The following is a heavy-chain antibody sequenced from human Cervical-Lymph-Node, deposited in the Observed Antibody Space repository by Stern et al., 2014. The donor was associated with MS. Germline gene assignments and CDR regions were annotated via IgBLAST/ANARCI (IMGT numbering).Heavy chain of an antibody. CDR2: MKPDSDHT. CDR1: GYTFTSDD. J-gene: IGHJ4*02. V-gene: IGHV1-8*01. Sequence: QVQLVQSGAEVKKPGASVKVSCKSSGYTFTSDDINWVRQASGLALEWMGGMKPDSDHTGYAQKFQGRLTYTRDTSISTAYMELTTLRSEYTALYYCTKASDSWGQGTLVTVPS. CDR3: TKASDS.